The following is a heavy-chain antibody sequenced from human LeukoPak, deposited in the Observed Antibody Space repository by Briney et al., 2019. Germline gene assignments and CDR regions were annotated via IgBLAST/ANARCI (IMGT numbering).Heavy chain of an antibody. Sequence: SVKVSCKASGGTFSSYAISWVRQAPGQGLEWMGGIIPIFGIANYAQKFQGRVTTTADESTSTAYMELSSLRSEDTAVYYCASSSSGFFKSPSDYYYYGMDVWGQGTTVTVSS. CDR3: ASSSSGFFKSPSDYYYYGMDV. CDR1: GGTFSSYA. J-gene: IGHJ6*02. CDR2: IIPIFGIA. V-gene: IGHV1-69*13. D-gene: IGHD6-6*01.